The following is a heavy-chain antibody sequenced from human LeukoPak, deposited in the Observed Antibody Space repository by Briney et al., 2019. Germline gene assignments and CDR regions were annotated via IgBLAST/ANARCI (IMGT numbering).Heavy chain of an antibody. V-gene: IGHV3-23*01. CDR2: ISGSGGST. J-gene: IGHJ4*02. CDR1: GFTFSSYA. Sequence: PGGSLRLSCAASGFTFSSYAMSWVRQAPGKGLEWVSAISGSGGSTYYADSVKGRFTISRDNSKNTLYLQMNSLRAEGTAVYYCAKTNTYCSGGSCSTVPLGYWGQGTLVTVSS. CDR3: AKTNTYCSGGSCSTVPLGY. D-gene: IGHD2-15*01.